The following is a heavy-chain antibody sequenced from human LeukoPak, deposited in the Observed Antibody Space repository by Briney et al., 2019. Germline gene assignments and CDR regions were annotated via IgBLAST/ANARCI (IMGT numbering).Heavy chain of an antibody. Sequence: GRSLRLSYAASGFTFSSYGMHCVRQAPGKGLEGVAFIRYDGSNKYYADSVKGRFTISGDNSKNTLCLQMNTLIAEDRPVYYCARGGSGWYHWFDCWGQGTLVTVSS. CDR1: GFTFSSYG. V-gene: IGHV3-30*02. CDR3: ARGGSGWYHWFDC. J-gene: IGHJ5*01. CDR2: IRYDGSNK. D-gene: IGHD6-19*01.